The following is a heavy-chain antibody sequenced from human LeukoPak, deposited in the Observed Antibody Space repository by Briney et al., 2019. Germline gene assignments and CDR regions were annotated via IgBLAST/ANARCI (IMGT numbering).Heavy chain of an antibody. D-gene: IGHD2-2*01. CDR3: ARDLSSTSSWATVPDY. CDR2: ISYDGSNK. J-gene: IGHJ4*02. CDR1: GFTFSSYG. Sequence: PGGSLRLSCAASGFTFSSYGMHWVRQAPGKGLEWVAVISYDGSNKYYADSVKGRFTISRDNSKNTLYLQMNSLRAEDTAVYYCARDLSSTSSWATVPDYWGQGTLVTVSS. V-gene: IGHV3-30*03.